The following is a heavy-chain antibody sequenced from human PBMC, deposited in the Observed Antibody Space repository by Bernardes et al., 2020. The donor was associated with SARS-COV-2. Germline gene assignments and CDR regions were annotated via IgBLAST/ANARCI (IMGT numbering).Heavy chain of an antibody. D-gene: IGHD3-9*01. V-gene: IGHV3-7*01. CDR2: INQDGSQK. CDR3: AHLWSKYFDDVFYGMEV. CDR1: GFTFRNYW. J-gene: IGHJ6*02. Sequence: GGSLRLSCAASGFTFRNYWMTWVRQAPGKGLEWLANINQDGSQKYYADSVRGRFTISRDSAKSSLYLQMNSLGGEDTAVYFCAHLWSKYFDDVFYGMEVWGQGTTVTVS.